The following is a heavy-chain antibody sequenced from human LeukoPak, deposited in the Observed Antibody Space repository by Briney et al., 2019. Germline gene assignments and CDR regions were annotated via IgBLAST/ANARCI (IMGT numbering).Heavy chain of an antibody. D-gene: IGHD1-26*01. Sequence: GGSLRLSCAASGFTFSSYVMSWVRQAPGKGLEWVSGISASGGFTYYADSVKGRFTISRDNSKNTLYLQMNSLRAEDTAVYYCAKIGSYHEYYFDYWGQGTLVTVSS. J-gene: IGHJ4*02. CDR3: AKIGSYHEYYFDY. CDR1: GFTFSSYV. CDR2: ISASGGFT. V-gene: IGHV3-23*01.